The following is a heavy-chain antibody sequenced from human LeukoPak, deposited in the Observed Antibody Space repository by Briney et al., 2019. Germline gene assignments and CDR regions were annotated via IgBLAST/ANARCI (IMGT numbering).Heavy chain of an antibody. CDR1: GFTFSSYA. CDR2: INPDGSRT. Sequence: GGSLRLSCAASGFTFSSYAMSWVRQAPGKGLEWVSRINPDGSRTTYADSVKGRFTISRDNAKNTVYLQMNSLRAEDTAVYYCARVLSGSWDWFDPWGQGTLVTVSS. CDR3: ARVLSGSWDWFDP. V-gene: IGHV3-74*01. D-gene: IGHD6-6*01. J-gene: IGHJ5*02.